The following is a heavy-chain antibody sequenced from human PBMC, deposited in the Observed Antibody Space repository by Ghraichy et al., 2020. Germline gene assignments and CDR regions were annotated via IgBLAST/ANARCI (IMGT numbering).Heavy chain of an antibody. J-gene: IGHJ4*02. CDR1: GFTFSSYS. Sequence: GGSLTLSCAASGFTFSSYSMNWVRQAPGKGLEWVSSISSSSSYIYYADSVKGRFTISRDNAKNSLYLQMNSLRAEDTAVYYCARDLVGSSGWYSDYWGQGTLVTVSS. CDR3: ARDLVGSSGWYSDY. V-gene: IGHV3-21*01. D-gene: IGHD6-19*01. CDR2: ISSSSSYI.